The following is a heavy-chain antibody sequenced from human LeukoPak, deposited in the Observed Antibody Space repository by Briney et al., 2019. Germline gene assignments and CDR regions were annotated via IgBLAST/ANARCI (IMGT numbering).Heavy chain of an antibody. J-gene: IGHJ4*02. Sequence: GGSLRLSCSASGFTFNRFYLHWVRQAPGKGLEFVSHISSNGATTYYADSVKGRLTISRDNSKNTLYLQMSSLRADDTAVYYCVKDRSIAAPNDDFFDSWGQGALVTVSS. CDR2: ISSNGATT. D-gene: IGHD6-6*01. CDR3: VKDRSIAAPNDDFFDS. V-gene: IGHV3-64D*06. CDR1: GFTFNRFY.